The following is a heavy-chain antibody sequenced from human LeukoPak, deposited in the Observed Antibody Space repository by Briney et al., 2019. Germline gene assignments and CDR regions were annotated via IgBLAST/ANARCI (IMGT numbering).Heavy chain of an antibody. CDR1: GYTFTSYG. D-gene: IGHD2-15*01. CDR3: ARSLFAVVVAATPVTLDY. CDR2: ISAYNGNT. Sequence: ASVKVSCKASGYTFTSYGISWVRQAPGQGLEWMGWISAYNGNTNYAQKLQGRVTMTTDTSTSTAYMELRSLRSDDTAVYYCARSLFAVVVAATPVTLDYWGQGTLVTVSS. V-gene: IGHV1-18*01. J-gene: IGHJ4*02.